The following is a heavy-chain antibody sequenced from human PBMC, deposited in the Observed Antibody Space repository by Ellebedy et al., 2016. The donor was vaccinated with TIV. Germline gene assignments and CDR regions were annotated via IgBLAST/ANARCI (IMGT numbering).Heavy chain of an antibody. Sequence: PGESLKISCAASGFTFSNNAMSWVRQAPGKGLEWVSAISDSGTSTYYADSVKGRFTISRDNSKNTVFLQMNSLRAEDTAVYYCAKRRDGYKSHWGQGTLVTVSS. J-gene: IGHJ1*01. CDR1: GFTFSNNA. CDR3: AKRRDGYKSH. D-gene: IGHD5-24*01. V-gene: IGHV3-23*01. CDR2: ISDSGTST.